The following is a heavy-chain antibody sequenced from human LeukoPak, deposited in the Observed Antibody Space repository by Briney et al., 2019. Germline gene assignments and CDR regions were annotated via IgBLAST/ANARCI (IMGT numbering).Heavy chain of an antibody. CDR3: AKVRYRKFGEFGY. V-gene: IGHV4-34*01. Sequence: SETLSLTCAVYGGSFSGYYWSWIRQPPGKGLEWIGEINHSGSTNYNPSLKSRVTISVDTSKNQFSLKLSSVTAADTAVYYCAKVRYRKFGEFGYWGQGTLVTVSS. D-gene: IGHD3-10*01. CDR2: INHSGST. CDR1: GGSFSGYY. J-gene: IGHJ4*02.